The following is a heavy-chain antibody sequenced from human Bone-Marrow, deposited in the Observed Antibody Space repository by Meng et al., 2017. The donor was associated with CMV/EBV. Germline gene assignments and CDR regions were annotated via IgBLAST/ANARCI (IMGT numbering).Heavy chain of an antibody. D-gene: IGHD5-12*01. CDR2: IIPILGIA. CDR3: GREVDIGDYFDY. J-gene: IGHJ4*02. V-gene: IGHV1-69*10. Sequence: SVKVSCKASGGTFSSYAISWVRQAPGQGLEWMGGIIPILGIANYAQKFQGRVTITADKSTSTAYMELSSLRSEDTAVYYCGREVDIGDYFDYWGQGTLVTVSS. CDR1: GGTFSSYA.